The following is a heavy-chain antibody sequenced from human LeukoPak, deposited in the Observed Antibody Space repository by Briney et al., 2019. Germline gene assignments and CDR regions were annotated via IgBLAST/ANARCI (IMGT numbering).Heavy chain of an antibody. CDR3: ARGAGIAVAPFDY. J-gene: IGHJ4*02. D-gene: IGHD6-19*01. CDR1: GFTISSYG. Sequence: GRSLRLSCAASGFTISSYGMHWVRQAPGKGLEWVAVIWYHGSNKYYADSVKGRFTISRDNSKNTLYLQMNSLRAEDTAVYYCARGAGIAVAPFDYWGQGTLVTVSS. CDR2: IWYHGSNK. V-gene: IGHV3-33*01.